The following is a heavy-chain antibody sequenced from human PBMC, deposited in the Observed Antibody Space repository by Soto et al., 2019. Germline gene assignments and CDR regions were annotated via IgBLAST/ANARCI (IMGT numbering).Heavy chain of an antibody. Sequence: SETPSLTCTVCGGSICSSSYYGGWIRQPPGKGLEWIGSIYYSGSTYYNPSLKSRLTISVDTSKNQFSLRLSSVTAADTAVYYCAREIMPLTNDWYFDLWGRGTLVTVSS. J-gene: IGHJ2*01. V-gene: IGHV4-39*07. CDR3: AREIMPLTNDWYFDL. CDR2: IYYSGST. D-gene: IGHD2-8*01. CDR1: GGSICSSSYY.